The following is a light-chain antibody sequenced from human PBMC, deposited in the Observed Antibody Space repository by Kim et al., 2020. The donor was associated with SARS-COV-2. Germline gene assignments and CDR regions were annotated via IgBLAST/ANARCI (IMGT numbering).Light chain of an antibody. V-gene: IGLV1-44*01. CDR2: DNN. Sequence: TPGQKATISCSRSDSNIGSNTVNWYQQLPGTAPKLLIFDNNQRPSGVPDRFSGYNSGTSASLAISGLQSEDEADYYCAVWDDSLRVFGGGTQLTVL. CDR3: AVWDDSLRV. CDR1: DSNIGSNT. J-gene: IGLJ2*01.